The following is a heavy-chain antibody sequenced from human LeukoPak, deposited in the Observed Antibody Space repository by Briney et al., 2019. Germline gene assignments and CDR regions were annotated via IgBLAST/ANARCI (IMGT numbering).Heavy chain of an antibody. CDR2: ISSSSSYI. D-gene: IGHD3-3*01. CDR3: AGMADSDFWSGYYYYYYGMDV. Sequence: GGSLRLSCAASGFTFSSYSMNWVRQAPGKGLEWVSSISSSSSYICYADSVKGRFTISRDNAKNSLYLQMNSLRAEDTAVYYCAGMADSDFWSGYYYYYYGMDVWGQGTTVTVSS. V-gene: IGHV3-21*01. J-gene: IGHJ6*02. CDR1: GFTFSSYS.